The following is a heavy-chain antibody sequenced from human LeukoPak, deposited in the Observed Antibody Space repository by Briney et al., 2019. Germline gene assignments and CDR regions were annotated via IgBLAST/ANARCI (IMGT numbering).Heavy chain of an antibody. V-gene: IGHV4-61*02. CDR2: IYTSGGT. Sequence: SETLSLTCAVSGGSISSGSYYWSWIQQPAGKGLEFIGRIYTSGGTNYNSSLKSRVTISVDTSKNQFSLKLSSVTAADTAVYYCARYVGTLGFDYWGQGTLVTVSS. D-gene: IGHD1-1*01. CDR1: GGSISSGSYY. J-gene: IGHJ4*02. CDR3: ARYVGTLGFDY.